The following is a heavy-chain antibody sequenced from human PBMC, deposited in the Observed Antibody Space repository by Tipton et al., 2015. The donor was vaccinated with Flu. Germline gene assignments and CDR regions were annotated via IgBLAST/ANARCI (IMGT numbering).Heavy chain of an antibody. V-gene: IGHV4-34*01. Sequence: TLSLTCAVYGGSFSGYYWSWIRQPPGKGLEWIGEINHSGSTNYNPSLKSRVTISVDTSKNQFSLKLSSVTAADTAVYYCARATSDYGSDYWGQGTLVTVSS. J-gene: IGHJ4*02. CDR1: GGSFSGYY. CDR3: ARATSDYGSDY. D-gene: IGHD4-17*01. CDR2: INHSGST.